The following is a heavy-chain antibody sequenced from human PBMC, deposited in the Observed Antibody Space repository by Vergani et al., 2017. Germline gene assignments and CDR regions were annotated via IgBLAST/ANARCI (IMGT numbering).Heavy chain of an antibody. V-gene: IGHV3-66*02. CDR1: GSTVSGNY. J-gene: IGHJ5*02. CDR2: IYSGDET. D-gene: IGHD3-10*01. Sequence: ELQLVESGGGLVQPGGSLRLSCAASGSTVSGNYMTWVRHAPGKGLEWVSHIYSGDETYYEDSVKGRVTNSRDTSKNTIHLQINNLRVEDTAVYYCARGNYYGSGTYVDPWGQGTRVTGSS. CDR3: ARGNYYGSGTYVDP.